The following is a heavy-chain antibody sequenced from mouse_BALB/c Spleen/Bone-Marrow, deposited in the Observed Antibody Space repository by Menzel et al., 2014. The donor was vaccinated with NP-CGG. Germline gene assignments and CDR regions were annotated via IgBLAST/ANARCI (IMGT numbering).Heavy chain of an antibody. CDR2: ILPGSGGT. J-gene: IGHJ2*01. V-gene: IGHV1-9*01. CDR1: GYTFSSYW. CDR3: ARPLYDGYYP. Sequence: QVQLQQSGGELMKPGASVKISCKATGYTFSSYWIEWVKQRPGHGLEWIGEILPGSGGTNYNEKFKGKATFTADTSSNTAYMQLSSLTSEDSAVYYCARPLYDGYYPWGQGTTLIVSS. D-gene: IGHD2-3*01.